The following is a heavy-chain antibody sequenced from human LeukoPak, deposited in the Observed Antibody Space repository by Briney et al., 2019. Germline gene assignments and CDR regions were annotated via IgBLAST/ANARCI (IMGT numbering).Heavy chain of an antibody. CDR2: INSDGSST. CDR3: ARVSLGKSSWGYYYYYMDV. D-gene: IGHD6-13*01. Sequence: GGSLRLSCAASGFTFSSYWMHWVRQAPGKRLVWVSRINSDGSSTSYADSVKGRFTISRDNAKNSLYLQMNSLRAEDTALYYCARVSLGKSSWGYYYYYMDVWGKGTTVTVSS. J-gene: IGHJ6*03. CDR1: GFTFSSYW. V-gene: IGHV3-74*01.